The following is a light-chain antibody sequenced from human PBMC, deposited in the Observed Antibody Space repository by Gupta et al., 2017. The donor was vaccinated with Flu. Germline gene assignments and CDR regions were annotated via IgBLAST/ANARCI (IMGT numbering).Light chain of an antibody. Sequence: PSALSASVGDRVTITCRASQDIRNYLGWYQQQPGRAPRLLIYAASSLQSGVPSRFSGSGSGTDFTLTISSLQPEDFATYYCQQDYNYPRTFGQGTKVEFK. CDR2: AAS. J-gene: IGKJ1*01. CDR1: QDIRNY. V-gene: IGKV1-6*01. CDR3: QQDYNYPRT.